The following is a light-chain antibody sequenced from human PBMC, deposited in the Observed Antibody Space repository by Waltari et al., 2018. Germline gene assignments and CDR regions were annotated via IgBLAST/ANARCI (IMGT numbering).Light chain of an antibody. J-gene: IGKJ2*01. V-gene: IGKV2-30*02. CDR3: MQGAHWPPYT. Sequence: DVVMTQSPLSLPVTLGQPASISCRSSQSLLHSDGNTYLNWFQQRPGQPPRRLIYKVSNRDSGVPYRFSGSGSGTDFTLKINRVEAEDVGIYYCMQGAHWPPYTFGQGTNLEIK. CDR2: KVS. CDR1: QSLLHSDGNTY.